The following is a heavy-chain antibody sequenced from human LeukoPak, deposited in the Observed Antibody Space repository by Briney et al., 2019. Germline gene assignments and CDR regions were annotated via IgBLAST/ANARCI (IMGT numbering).Heavy chain of an antibody. CDR3: AGTIEGKWAIDY. CDR1: GFIASSNY. V-gene: IGHV3-53*01. D-gene: IGHD3-9*01. CDR2: IYSGGST. Sequence: GGSLRLSCAASGFIASSNYMIWVRQAPGKGLEWVSVIYSGGSTYYADSVKGRFTISRDNSKNTLYLQMNSLRAEDTAVYYCAGTIEGKWAIDYWGQGTLVTVSS. J-gene: IGHJ4*02.